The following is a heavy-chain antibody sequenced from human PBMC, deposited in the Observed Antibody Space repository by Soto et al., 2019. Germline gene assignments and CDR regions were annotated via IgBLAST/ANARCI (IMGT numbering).Heavy chain of an antibody. CDR3: AKTPGVITVISAFDH. CDR2: ISGSGAST. J-gene: IGHJ4*02. D-gene: IGHD2-21*01. CDR1: GFTFIKHA. V-gene: IGHV3-23*01. Sequence: PGGSLRLSCVASGFTFIKHALAWGRQAPGKGLEWVSAISGSGASTYDSDSVKGRFVISRDNSNNTLYLQMNSLKAEDTAVYYCAKTPGVITVISAFDHWGQGTPVTVSS.